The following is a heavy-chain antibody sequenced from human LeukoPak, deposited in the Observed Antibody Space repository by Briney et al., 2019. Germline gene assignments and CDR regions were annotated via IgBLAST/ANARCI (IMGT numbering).Heavy chain of an antibody. CDR1: GFTFSTYF. J-gene: IGHJ4*02. CDR3: ARGVHYGSDY. CDR2: INSDGSTT. D-gene: IGHD4-17*01. V-gene: IGHV3-74*01. Sequence: GGSLSLSCEAPGFTFSTYFMNWVGKAPGKGLVWVSRINSDGSTTSHADSVKGRFTISRDNAKNTLYLQMDSLRAEDTAVYLCARGVHYGSDYWGQGTLVTVSS.